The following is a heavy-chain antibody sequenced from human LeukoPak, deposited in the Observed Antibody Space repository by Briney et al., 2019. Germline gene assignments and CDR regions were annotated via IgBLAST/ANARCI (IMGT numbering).Heavy chain of an antibody. J-gene: IGHJ4*02. V-gene: IGHV3-48*04. CDR2: ISSSSTI. CDR1: GFTFSSYS. CDR3: ARDLKIAAAVDY. D-gene: IGHD6-13*01. Sequence: PGGSLRLSCAASGFTFSSYSMNWVRQAPGKGLEWVSYISSSSTIYYADSVKGRFTISRDNAKNSLYLQMNSLRAEDTAVYYCARDLKIAAAVDYWGQGTLVTVSS.